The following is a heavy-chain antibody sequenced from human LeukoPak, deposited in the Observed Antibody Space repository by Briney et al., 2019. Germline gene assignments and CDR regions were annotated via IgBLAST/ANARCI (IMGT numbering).Heavy chain of an antibody. J-gene: IGHJ4*02. CDR3: ARGLGDWYYFDY. CDR2: IWYDGSNK. CDR1: GFTFSSYG. D-gene: IGHD3-9*01. V-gene: IGHV3-33*01. Sequence: GGSLRLSCAASGFTFSSYGMHWVRQAPGKGLEWVAVIWYDGSNKYYADSVKGRFTISRDNSKNTLYLQMNNLRAEDTAVYYCARGLGDWYYFDYWGQGTLVTVSS.